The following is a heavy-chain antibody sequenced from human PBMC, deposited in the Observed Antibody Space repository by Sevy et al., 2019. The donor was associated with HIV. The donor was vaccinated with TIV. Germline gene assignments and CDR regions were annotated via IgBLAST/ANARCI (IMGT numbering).Heavy chain of an antibody. CDR3: ARESYDFWTGPVDYDYGMDV. Sequence: ASVKVSCKASGYTFTDTGYYVHWVRQAPGQGLEWMGWINPKSGATNYAQKFPGRVTMTRDMSVSTANMELSRLRSDDTAVYYCARESYDFWTGPVDYDYGMDVWGQGTTVTVSS. CDR2: INPKSGAT. D-gene: IGHD3-3*01. V-gene: IGHV1-2*02. J-gene: IGHJ6*02. CDR1: GYTFTDTGYY.